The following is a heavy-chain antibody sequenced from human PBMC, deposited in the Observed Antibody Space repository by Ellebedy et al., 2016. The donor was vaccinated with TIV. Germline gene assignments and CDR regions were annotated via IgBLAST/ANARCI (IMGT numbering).Heavy chain of an antibody. Sequence: GESLKISCVDPGLTFSRYWMSWVRQTPGRGLEWVANIKQDGSDKNYVDPVKGRFTISRDNAKNSLYLQLSSLGAEDTAVYYCARDVWGGGWAWGQGTPVTVSS. CDR1: GLTFSRYW. CDR3: ARDVWGGGWA. D-gene: IGHD6-19*01. J-gene: IGHJ5*02. V-gene: IGHV3-7*01. CDR2: IKQDGSDK.